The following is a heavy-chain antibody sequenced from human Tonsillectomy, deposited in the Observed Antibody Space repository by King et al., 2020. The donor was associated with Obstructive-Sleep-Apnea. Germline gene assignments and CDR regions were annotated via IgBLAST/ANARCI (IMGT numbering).Heavy chain of an antibody. D-gene: IGHD1-1*01. Sequence: VQLVESGGVVVQPGGSLRLSCAASGFTFDDYTMHWVRHAPGKGLEWVSLISWDGGSTYYADSVKGRFTISRDNSKNSLYLQMNSLRTEDTALYYCAKDMGNGGLYYFDYWGQGTLVTVSS. V-gene: IGHV3-43*01. CDR2: ISWDGGST. CDR3: AKDMGNGGLYYFDY. CDR1: GFTFDDYT. J-gene: IGHJ4*02.